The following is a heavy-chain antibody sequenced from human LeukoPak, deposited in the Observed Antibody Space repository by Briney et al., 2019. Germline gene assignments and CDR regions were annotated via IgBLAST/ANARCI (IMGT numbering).Heavy chain of an antibody. CDR1: GGSISSGGYY. CDR3: ARGSRPGIAVARPPDAFDI. V-gene: IGHV4-30-2*01. CDR2: IYHSGST. J-gene: IGHJ3*02. D-gene: IGHD6-19*01. Sequence: SETLSLTCTVSGGSISSGGYYWSWIRQPPGKGLEWIGYIYHSGSTYYNPSLKSRVTISVDRSKNQFSLKLSSVTAADTAVYYCARGSRPGIAVARPPDAFDIWGQGTMVTVSS.